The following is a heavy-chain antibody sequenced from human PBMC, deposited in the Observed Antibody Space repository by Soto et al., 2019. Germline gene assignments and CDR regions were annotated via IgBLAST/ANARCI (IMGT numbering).Heavy chain of an antibody. CDR3: ARGRFFSSGWLSRRRTVKDD. V-gene: IGHV1-8*01. Sequence: QVQLVQSGAEVKKPGASVKVSCKASGYTFTSYDINWVRQATGQGLEWMGWMNPNSGNTGYAQKFQGRVTMTMNTSIGTAYMELSSLRSEDTAVYYCARGRFFSSGWLSRRRTVKDDWGQGTTVTVSS. D-gene: IGHD6-19*01. J-gene: IGHJ6*02. CDR1: GYTFTSYD. CDR2: MNPNSGNT.